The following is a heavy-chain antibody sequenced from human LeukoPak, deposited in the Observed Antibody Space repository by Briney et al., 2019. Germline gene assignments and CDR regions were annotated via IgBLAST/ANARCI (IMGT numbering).Heavy chain of an antibody. CDR3: AKKDGAYYYGSGTGIDY. Sequence: GGSLRLSCAASGFTFSSYGMHWVRQAPGKGLEWVAFIRYDGSNKYYADSVKGRFTISRDNSKNTLYLQMNSLRAEDTAVYYXAKKDGAYYYGSGTGIDYWGQGTLVTVSS. D-gene: IGHD3-10*01. J-gene: IGHJ4*02. CDR2: IRYDGSNK. CDR1: GFTFSSYG. V-gene: IGHV3-30*02.